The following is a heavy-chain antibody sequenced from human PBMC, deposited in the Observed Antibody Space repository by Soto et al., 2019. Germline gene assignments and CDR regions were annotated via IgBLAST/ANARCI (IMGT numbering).Heavy chain of an antibody. V-gene: IGHV3-30*04. D-gene: IGHD3-10*01. CDR1: AFTFSDYS. CDR2: ISGDGTQK. CDR3: GCDLGGSGPPWEYDGMDV. J-gene: IGHJ6*02. Sequence: PGGSLRLSCVASAFTFSDYSRHLVRQAPGKGLEWLAAISGDGTQKSYADSVKGRASLCRDNSKNTLYRRMANLRAADTALYFCGCDLGGSGPPWEYDGMDVWGRGTTFTVSS.